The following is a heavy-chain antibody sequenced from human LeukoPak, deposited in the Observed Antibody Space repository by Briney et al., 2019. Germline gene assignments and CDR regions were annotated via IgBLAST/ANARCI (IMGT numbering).Heavy chain of an antibody. V-gene: IGHV3-21*01. CDR2: ISGTTNSI. J-gene: IGHJ4*02. Sequence: GGSLRLSCAASGFTFSRYSMHWVRQAPGEGLEWVSSISGTTNSIYYADSVKGRFTISRDNAKNSLYVQLNRLRADDTAIYYCARARPGLDFDSWGQGNLVTVSS. D-gene: IGHD1-14*01. CDR3: ARARPGLDFDS. CDR1: GFTFSRYS.